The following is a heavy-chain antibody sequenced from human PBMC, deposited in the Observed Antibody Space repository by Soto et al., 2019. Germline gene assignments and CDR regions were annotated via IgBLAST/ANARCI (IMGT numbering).Heavy chain of an antibody. CDR3: ARDLNPYFGPGSLHGFFDF. CDR1: GGSFSGYY. J-gene: IGHJ4*02. V-gene: IGHV4-34*01. Sequence: SETLSLTCAVYGGSFSGYYWSWIRQPPGHGLEWMGEIYHSGSTYYNPSLKSRVTISVDTSKNQFSLKLSSVTAADTALYYCARDLNPYFGPGSLHGFFDFWGQGAQVTVSS. D-gene: IGHD3-10*01. CDR2: IYHSGST.